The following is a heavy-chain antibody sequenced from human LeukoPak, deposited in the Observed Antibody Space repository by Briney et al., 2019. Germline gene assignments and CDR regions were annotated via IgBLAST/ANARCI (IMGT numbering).Heavy chain of an antibody. J-gene: IGHJ4*02. CDR3: ARLRRGY. V-gene: IGHV3-53*01. CDR1: GLTVISNH. Sequence: PGGSLRLSCAASGLTVISNHMSWVRQAPGKGLEWVSLIKSDGTTEYADSVKGRFTISRDNSKNTLFLQMNSLRVEDTAVYYCARLRRGYWGRGTPVTVSS. CDR2: IKSDGTT.